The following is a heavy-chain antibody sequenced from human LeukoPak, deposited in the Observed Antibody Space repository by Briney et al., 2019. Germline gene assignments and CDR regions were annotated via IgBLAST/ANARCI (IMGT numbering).Heavy chain of an antibody. Sequence: GGSLRLSCAASGFTFSSYSMNWVRQAPGKGLEWVSYISSSSSTIYYADSVKGRFTISRDNAKNSLYLQMNSLRAEDTAVYYCSCIAPDDSSGYYWGQGTLVTVSS. J-gene: IGHJ4*02. CDR3: SCIAPDDSSGYY. CDR1: GFTFSSYS. D-gene: IGHD3-22*01. CDR2: ISSSSSTI. V-gene: IGHV3-48*04.